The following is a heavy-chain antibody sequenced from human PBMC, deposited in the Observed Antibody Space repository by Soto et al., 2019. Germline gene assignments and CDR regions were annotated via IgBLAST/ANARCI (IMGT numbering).Heavy chain of an antibody. CDR2: ISYDGSNK. CDR3: AKQLERRDYYYYGMDV. Sequence: QVQLVESGGGVVQPGRSLRLSCAASGFTFSSYGMHWVRQAPGKGLEWVAVISYDGSNKYYADSVKGRFTISRDNSKNTLYLQMNSLRAEDTAVYYCAKQLERRDYYYYGMDVWGQGTTVTVSS. CDR1: GFTFSSYG. D-gene: IGHD1-1*01. V-gene: IGHV3-30*18. J-gene: IGHJ6*02.